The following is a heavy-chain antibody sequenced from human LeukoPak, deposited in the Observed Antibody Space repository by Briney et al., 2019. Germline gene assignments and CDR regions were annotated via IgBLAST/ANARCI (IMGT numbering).Heavy chain of an antibody. CDR1: GGSISSSSYY. J-gene: IGHJ5*02. V-gene: IGHV4-39*07. Sequence: SKTLSLTCTVSGGSISSSSYYWGWIRQPPGKGLEWIGSIYYSGSTYYNPSLKSRVTISVDTSKNQFSLKLSSVTAADTAVYYCARDMDIVVVPAAIVPPRLGIDPWGQGTLVTVSS. CDR3: ARDMDIVVVPAAIVPPRLGIDP. D-gene: IGHD2-2*03. CDR2: IYYSGST.